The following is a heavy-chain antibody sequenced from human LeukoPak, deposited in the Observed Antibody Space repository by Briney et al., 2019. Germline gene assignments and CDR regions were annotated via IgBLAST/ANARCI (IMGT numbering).Heavy chain of an antibody. CDR1: GGSISSYY. J-gene: IGHJ4*02. V-gene: IGHV4-59*01. D-gene: IGHD4-23*01. CDR2: ISYSGST. CDR3: AAATTVANY. Sequence: SETLSLTCTVSGGSISSYYWSWIRQPPGKGLEWIGYISYSGSTNYNPSLKSRVTISVDTSKNQFSLKLSSVTAADTAVYYCAAATTVANYWGQGALVTVSS.